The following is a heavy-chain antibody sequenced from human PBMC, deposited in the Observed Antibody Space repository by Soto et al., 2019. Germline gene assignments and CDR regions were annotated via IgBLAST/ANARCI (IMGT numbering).Heavy chain of an antibody. V-gene: IGHV1-18*04. J-gene: IGHJ4*02. D-gene: IGHD6-6*01. CDR3: ARTGGGMAARPVEY. CDR2: ISAYNGNK. CDR1: GYMFTTYG. Sequence: QVQLVQSGGEVKKPGASVEVSCRTSGYMFTTYGMSWVRQAPGQGLEWMAWISAYNGNKKYAQKFQGRVTMTTGTSTSTVSMELRNLTSDDTGTYFCARTGGGMAARPVEYWGQGTLVTVSS.